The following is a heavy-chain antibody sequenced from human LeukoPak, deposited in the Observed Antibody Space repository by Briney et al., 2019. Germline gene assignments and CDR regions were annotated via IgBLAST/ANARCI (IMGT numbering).Heavy chain of an antibody. V-gene: IGHV5-51*01. D-gene: IGHD5-18*01. Sequence: GESLKISCKASGYSFTSYWIGWLRQMPGKGLEWMGIIDPSDSETRYTPYFQGQVTISAAKSLSTAYLQWNSLKASDTAMYYCARQTAMGRSGDYWGQGTLVTVSS. CDR1: GYSFTSYW. CDR3: ARQTAMGRSGDY. J-gene: IGHJ4*02. CDR2: IDPSDSET.